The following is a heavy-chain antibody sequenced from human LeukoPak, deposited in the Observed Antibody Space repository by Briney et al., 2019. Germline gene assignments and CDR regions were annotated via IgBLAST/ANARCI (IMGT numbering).Heavy chain of an antibody. J-gene: IGHJ4*02. V-gene: IGHV3-23*01. D-gene: IGHD3-3*01. CDR3: AKDPPFASGSGVD. Sequence: GSLRHSCAPSRFTLTLSAKSRARAQPAPGHDSGSRISGSGGSTYYADSVKGRFTISRDNSKNTLYLQMNSLRAEDTAVYYCAKDPPFASGSGVDWGQGTLVTVSS. CDR2: ISGSGGST. CDR1: RFTLTLSA.